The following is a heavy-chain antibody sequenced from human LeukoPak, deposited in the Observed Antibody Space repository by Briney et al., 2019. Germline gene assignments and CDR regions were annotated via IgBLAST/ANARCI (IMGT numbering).Heavy chain of an antibody. CDR3: AREGIAVAGWVPY. CDR1: GYSISSGYY. Sequence: PSETLSLTCTVSGYSISSGYYWGWIRQPPGKGLEWIGSIYHSGSTYYNPSPKSRVTISVDTSKNQFSLKLSSVTAADTAVYYCAREGIAVAGWVPYWGQGTLVTVSS. CDR2: IYHSGST. J-gene: IGHJ4*02. D-gene: IGHD6-19*01. V-gene: IGHV4-38-2*02.